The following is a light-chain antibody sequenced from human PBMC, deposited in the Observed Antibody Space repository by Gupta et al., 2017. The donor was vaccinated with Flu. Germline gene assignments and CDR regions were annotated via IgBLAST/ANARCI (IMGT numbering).Light chain of an antibody. V-gene: IGLV2-14*03. Sequence: QSALTQPASVSGSPGQSITISCTGISSDVGGYDDVSLYQQHPGKAPKLMIYDVTNRPSGVSNRFSGSKSGNTASLTISGLQAEDEADYYCSAYITTTLDVTFGGGTKLTVL. CDR2: DVT. CDR1: SSDVGGYDD. J-gene: IGLJ2*01. CDR3: SAYITTTLDVT.